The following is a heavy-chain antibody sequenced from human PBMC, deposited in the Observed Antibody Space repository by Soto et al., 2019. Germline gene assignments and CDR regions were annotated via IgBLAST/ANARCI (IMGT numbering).Heavy chain of an antibody. Sequence: SETLSLTCTVSGGSIRSHHWSWIRQSPGKGLEWIGFIDYSGNTDYNPSLKSRVTISVDTSRNQFSLKLSSATAADTAVYYCARDNCSSSSCYFDYSGQGTLVTVSS. CDR3: ARDNCSSSSCYFDY. D-gene: IGHD2-2*01. CDR2: IDYSGNT. CDR1: GGSIRSHH. V-gene: IGHV4-59*11. J-gene: IGHJ4*02.